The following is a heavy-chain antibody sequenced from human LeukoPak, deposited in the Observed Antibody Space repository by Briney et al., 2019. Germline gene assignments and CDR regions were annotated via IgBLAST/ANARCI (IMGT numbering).Heavy chain of an antibody. J-gene: IGHJ4*02. CDR2: ISAYNGNT. CDR1: GYTFTSYG. D-gene: IGHD3-3*01. Sequence: GASVKVSCKASGYTFTSYGISWVRQAPGQGLEWMGWISAYNGNTNYAQKLQGRVTMTTDTSTSTAYMELRSLRSDDTAVYYCARASFDPHYDFWSGHHDYFDYWGQGTLVTVSS. V-gene: IGHV1-18*01. CDR3: ARASFDPHYDFWSGHHDYFDY.